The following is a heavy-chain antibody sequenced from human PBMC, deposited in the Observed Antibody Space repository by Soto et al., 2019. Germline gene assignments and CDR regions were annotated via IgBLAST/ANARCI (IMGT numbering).Heavy chain of an antibody. J-gene: IGHJ5*02. V-gene: IGHV3-30*03. CDR3: ATGRSTRFDP. D-gene: IGHD1-1*01. CDR1: GFTFNRYG. Sequence: QGLLVEYGGRVVQPGRSLRLSCVASGFTFNRYGMHWVRQAPGKGLEGVAEISFDGTAKYYAESVKGRFTVSRDNGNNTLHLEMNSLGAKDTAVYFCATGRSTRFDPWGQGTLVTVSS. CDR2: ISFDGTAK.